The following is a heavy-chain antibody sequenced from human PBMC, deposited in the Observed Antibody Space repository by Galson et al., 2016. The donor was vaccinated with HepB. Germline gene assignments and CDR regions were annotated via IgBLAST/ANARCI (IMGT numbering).Heavy chain of an antibody. V-gene: IGHV6-1*01. Sequence: CAISGDSVSSNSATWNWIRQSPSRGLEWLGRTYSRSKWYNEYAVSVKGRVTINPDTSKNQFSLRLNSVTPEDAALYYCARGNSQTKSFDYWGQGALVTVSS. J-gene: IGHJ4*02. CDR2: TYSRSKWYN. CDR1: GDSVSSNSAT. D-gene: IGHD1/OR15-1a*01. CDR3: ARGNSQTKSFDY.